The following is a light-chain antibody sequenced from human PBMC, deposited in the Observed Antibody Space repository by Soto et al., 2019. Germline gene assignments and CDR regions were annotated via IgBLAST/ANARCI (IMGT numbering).Light chain of an antibody. J-gene: IGLJ3*02. CDR2: EVS. V-gene: IGLV2-14*01. Sequence: QSALTQPAPVSGSLGQSITISCTGTSSDVGAYNYVSWYQQHPGKAPKLLIYEVSNRPSGVPNRFSGSKPGNTASLTISGLQAEDEADYYCSSYTGSNTLNWVFGGGTQLTVL. CDR3: SSYTGSNTLNWV. CDR1: SSDVGAYNY.